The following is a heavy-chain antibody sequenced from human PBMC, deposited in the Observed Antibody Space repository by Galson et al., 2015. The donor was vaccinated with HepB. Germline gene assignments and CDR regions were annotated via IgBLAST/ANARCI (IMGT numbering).Heavy chain of an antibody. D-gene: IGHD3-10*01. Sequence: LSLTCAVYGGSFSGYYWSWIRQPPGKGLEWIGEINHSGSTNYNPSLKSRVTISVDTSKNQFSLKLSSVTAADTAVYYCARGGRRFGELYPSRYNWFDPWGQGTLVTVSS. V-gene: IGHV4-34*01. CDR3: ARGGRRFGELYPSRYNWFDP. CDR2: INHSGST. J-gene: IGHJ5*02. CDR1: GGSFSGYY.